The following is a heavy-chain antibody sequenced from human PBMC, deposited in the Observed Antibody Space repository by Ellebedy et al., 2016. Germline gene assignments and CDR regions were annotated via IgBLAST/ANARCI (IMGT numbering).Heavy chain of an antibody. D-gene: IGHD1-26*01. CDR2: IGSSSSPI. V-gene: IGHV3-48*04. CDR3: ARDVGATNCFDP. J-gene: IGHJ5*02. Sequence: GESLKISCAASGLTLSSYSMNWVRQAPGKGLEWISYIGSSSSPIYYADSVKGRFTISRDNAKNSLYLQMNSLRAEDTAVYYCARDVGATNCFDPWGQGTLVTVSS. CDR1: GLTLSSYS.